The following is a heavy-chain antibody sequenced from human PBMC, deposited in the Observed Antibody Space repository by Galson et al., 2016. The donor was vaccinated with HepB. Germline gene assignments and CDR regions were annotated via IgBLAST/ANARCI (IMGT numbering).Heavy chain of an antibody. CDR3: AKTFVSRYNISYLQRGFQH. CDR1: GFTFSSYG. CDR2: ISYDGTNK. J-gene: IGHJ1*01. Sequence: SLRLSCAASGFTFSSYGMHWVRQAPGKGLEWVTLISYDGTNKYYADSVKGRFTISRDNSKNTLYLQMNSLRAEDTAVYYCAKTFVSRYNISYLQRGFQHWGQGTLVTVSS. V-gene: IGHV3-30*18. D-gene: IGHD6-6*01.